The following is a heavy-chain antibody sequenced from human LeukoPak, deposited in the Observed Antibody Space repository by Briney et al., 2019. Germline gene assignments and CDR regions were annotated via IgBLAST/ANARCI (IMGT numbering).Heavy chain of an antibody. CDR1: GGSISSYY. J-gene: IGHJ5*02. CDR2: IYTSGST. Sequence: SETLSLTCTVSGGSISSYYWSWIRQPAGKGLEWIGRIYTSGSTNYNPSLKSRVTMSVDTSKNQFSLKLSPVTAADTAVYYCARGPYYYGSGTVNWFDPWGQGTLVTVSS. V-gene: IGHV4-4*07. CDR3: ARGPYYYGSGTVNWFDP. D-gene: IGHD3-10*01.